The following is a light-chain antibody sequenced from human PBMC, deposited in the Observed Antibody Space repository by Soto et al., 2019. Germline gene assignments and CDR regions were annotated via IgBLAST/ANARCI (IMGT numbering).Light chain of an antibody. Sequence: DIVITQSADSLAVSLGERATINCKSSQRVLYSSNNKNYLAWYQQKPGQPPKLLIYWASTRESGVPARFSGSVSGTDFNLTISSLQAEDVAVYYGQRYYSTPWTGGQGTKGEI. J-gene: IGKJ1*01. CDR1: QRVLYSSNNKNY. V-gene: IGKV4-1*01. CDR3: QRYYSTPWT. CDR2: WAS.